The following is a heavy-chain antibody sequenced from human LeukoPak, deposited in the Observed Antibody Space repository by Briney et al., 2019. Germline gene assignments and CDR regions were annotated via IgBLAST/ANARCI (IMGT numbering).Heavy chain of an antibody. CDR2: IYYSGST. CDR1: GGSISSYY. Sequence: SETLSLTCTVSGGSISSYYWSWIRQPPGKGLEWIGYIYYSGSTNYNPSLKSRVTISVETSKNQFSLKLSSVTAADTAVYYCARGRFGEFDYWGQGTLVTVSS. CDR3: ARGRFGEFDY. V-gene: IGHV4-59*08. D-gene: IGHD3-10*01. J-gene: IGHJ4*02.